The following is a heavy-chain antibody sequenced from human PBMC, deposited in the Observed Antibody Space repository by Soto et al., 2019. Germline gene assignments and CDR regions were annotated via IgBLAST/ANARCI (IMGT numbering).Heavy chain of an antibody. J-gene: IGHJ4*02. CDR2: SRNKANSYST. D-gene: IGHD1-26*01. CDR3: ARFSGSYTRGLDY. CDR1: GFTFSDHY. Sequence: EVQLVESGGGLVQPGGSLRLSCAASGFTFSDHYMDWVRQAPGKGLEWVGRSRNKANSYSTEYAASVKGRFTIPRDESKQELYLQMNSLTTEDTAVYYCARFSGSYTRGLDYWGQGTLVTVSS. V-gene: IGHV3-72*01.